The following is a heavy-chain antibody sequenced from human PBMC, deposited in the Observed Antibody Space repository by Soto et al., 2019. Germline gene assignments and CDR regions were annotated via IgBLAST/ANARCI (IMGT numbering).Heavy chain of an antibody. J-gene: IGHJ4*02. D-gene: IGHD5-12*01. CDR1: GGSFSGYY. CDR3: ARGRWLRQSFDY. V-gene: IGHV4-34*02. Sequence: QVQLEQWGAGLLKPSETLSLTCAVYGGSFSGYYWSWIRQPPGKGLEWIGEINHSGSTNYNPSLKTRXXLXVXXSKNQFSLNLYSVTAADTAVYYCARGRWLRQSFDYWGQGTLVTVSS. CDR2: INHSGST.